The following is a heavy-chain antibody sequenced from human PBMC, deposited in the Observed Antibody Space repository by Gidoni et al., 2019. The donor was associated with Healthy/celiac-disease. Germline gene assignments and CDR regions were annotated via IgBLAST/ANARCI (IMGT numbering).Heavy chain of an antibody. V-gene: IGHV3-48*03. Sequence: EVQLVESGGGLVQPGGSLRLSCAASGFTFSSYEMNWVRQAPGKGLEWVSYISSSGSTIYYADSVKGRFTISRDNAKNSLYLQMNSLRAEDTAVYYCARGSLGYGAPDYWGQGTLVTVSS. CDR3: ARGSLGYGAPDY. CDR1: GFTFSSYE. J-gene: IGHJ4*02. CDR2: ISSSGSTI. D-gene: IGHD5-18*01.